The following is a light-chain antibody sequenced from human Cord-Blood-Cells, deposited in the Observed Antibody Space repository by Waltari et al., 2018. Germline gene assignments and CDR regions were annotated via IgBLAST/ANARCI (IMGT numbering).Light chain of an antibody. CDR3: CSYAGSYTYV. CDR2: DVS. CDR1: SSHVVGYNY. Sequence: QSALTQPRSLSGSPGQSVTISCTGTSSHVVGYNYVSWYQQHPGKAPKLMIYDVSKRPSGVPDRFSGSKSGNTASLTISGLQAEDEADYYCCSYAGSYTYVFGTGTKVTVL. V-gene: IGLV2-11*01. J-gene: IGLJ1*01.